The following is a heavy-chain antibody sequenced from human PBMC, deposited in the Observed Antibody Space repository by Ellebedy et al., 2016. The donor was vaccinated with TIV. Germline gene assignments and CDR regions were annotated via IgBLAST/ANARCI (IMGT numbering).Heavy chain of an antibody. J-gene: IGHJ3*02. Sequence: ASVKVSCKVSGYTLTELSMHWVRQAPGKGLEWMGGFDPEDGETIYAQKFQGRVTMTEDTSTSTAYMELRGLRSDDTAVYYCARHLAPRAFDIWGQGTMVTVSS. V-gene: IGHV1-24*01. CDR3: ARHLAPRAFDI. CDR1: GYTLTELS. CDR2: FDPEDGET.